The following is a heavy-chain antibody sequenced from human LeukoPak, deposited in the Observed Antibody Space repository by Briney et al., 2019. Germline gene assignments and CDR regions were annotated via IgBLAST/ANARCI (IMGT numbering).Heavy chain of an antibody. CDR1: GDTFTIYG. CDR3: ARDKVVRPKTSIDY. D-gene: IGHD3-10*01. CDR2: ISAYNGNT. V-gene: IGHV1-18*01. Sequence: ASVKVSCKAAGDTFTIYGISWVRLAPGQGLEWMGWISAYNGNTNYAQKLQGRVTMTTDTSTSTAYMELRSLRSDDTAVYYCARDKVVRPKTSIDYWGQGTLVTVSS. J-gene: IGHJ4*02.